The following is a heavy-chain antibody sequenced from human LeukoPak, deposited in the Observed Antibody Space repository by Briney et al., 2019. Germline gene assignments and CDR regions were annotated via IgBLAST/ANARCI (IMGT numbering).Heavy chain of an antibody. V-gene: IGHV4-59*01. CDR1: GGSISGYY. D-gene: IGHD5-18*01. Sequence: SETLSLTCTVSGGSISGYYWSWIRQPPGKGLERLGYIYYSGSTNYNPSLKSRVAISVDTSKNQFSLKLSSVTAADTAVYYCARRGYSYGTRRYYYMDVWGKGTTVTISS. J-gene: IGHJ6*03. CDR2: IYYSGST. CDR3: ARRGYSYGTRRYYYMDV.